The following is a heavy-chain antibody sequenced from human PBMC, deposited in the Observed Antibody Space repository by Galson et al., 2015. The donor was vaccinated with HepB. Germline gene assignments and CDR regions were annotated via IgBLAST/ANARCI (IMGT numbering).Heavy chain of an antibody. CDR3: ARGLQSFITPRFDY. Sequence: QSGAEVKKPGESLKTSCKASGGTFSSYAISWVRQAPGQGLEWMGGIIPIFGTANYAQKFQGRVTITADESTSTAYMELSSLRSEDTAVYYCARGLQSFITPRFDYWGQGTLVTVSS. V-gene: IGHV1-69*01. J-gene: IGHJ4*02. CDR2: IIPIFGTA. D-gene: IGHD3-22*01. CDR1: GGTFSSYA.